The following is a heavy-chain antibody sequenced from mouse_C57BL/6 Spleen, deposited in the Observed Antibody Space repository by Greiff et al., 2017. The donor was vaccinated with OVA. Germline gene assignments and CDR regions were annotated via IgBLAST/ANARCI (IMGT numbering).Heavy chain of an antibody. CDR2: IYPGDGDT. J-gene: IGHJ1*03. CDR1: GYAFSSSW. V-gene: IGHV1-82*01. CDR3: ARGVVATPYWYFDV. Sequence: VKLQQSGPELVKPGASVKISRKASGYAFSSSWMNWVKQRPGKGLEWIGRIYPGDGDTNYNGKFKGKATLTADKSSSTAYMQLSSLTSEVSAVYFCARGVVATPYWYFDVWGTGTTVTVSS. D-gene: IGHD1-1*01.